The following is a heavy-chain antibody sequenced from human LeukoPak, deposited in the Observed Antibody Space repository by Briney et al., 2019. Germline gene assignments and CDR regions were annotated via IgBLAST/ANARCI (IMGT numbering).Heavy chain of an antibody. CDR2: INYSRST. Sequence: SETLSLTCAVYGGSFSGYYWSWIRQPPAKGREEMGEINYSRSTNYNPSLKSRVTISVDTSKNQFSLKLSSVTGADTAVYFAAAGRAGYYYYYMVVWGKGTTVTVSS. CDR3: AAGRAGYYYYYMVV. D-gene: IGHD6-13*01. J-gene: IGHJ6*03. V-gene: IGHV4-34*01. CDR1: GGSFSGYY.